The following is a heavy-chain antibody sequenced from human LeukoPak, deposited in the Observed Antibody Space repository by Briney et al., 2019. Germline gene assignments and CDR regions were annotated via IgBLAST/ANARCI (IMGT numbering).Heavy chain of an antibody. V-gene: IGHV1-8*03. J-gene: IGHJ6*03. D-gene: IGHD4-17*01. CDR1: GYTFTSYD. CDR3: ARGGMTTVTTIGNYYYYYMDV. Sequence: ASVKVSCKASGYTFTSYDINWVRQATGQGLEWMGWMNPNSGNTGYAQKFQGRVTITRNTSISTACMELSSLRSEDTAVYYCARGGMTTVTTIGNYYYYYMDVWGKGTTVTVSS. CDR2: MNPNSGNT.